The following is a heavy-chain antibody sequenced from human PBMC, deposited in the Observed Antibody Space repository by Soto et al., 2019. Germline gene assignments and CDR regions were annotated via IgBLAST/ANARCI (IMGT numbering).Heavy chain of an antibody. J-gene: IGHJ6*02. V-gene: IGHV4-39*01. CDR2: IYYSGST. D-gene: IGHD3-22*01. Sequence: SETLSLTCTISGDSISSSSYYWGWIRQTPGKGLEWIGSIYYSGSTYYNPSLKSRVTISVDTSKNQFSLKLSSVTAADTAVYYCARRLYYDSSGFEGGGMDVWGQGSTVTVSS. CDR1: GDSISSSSYY. CDR3: ARRLYYDSSGFEGGGMDV.